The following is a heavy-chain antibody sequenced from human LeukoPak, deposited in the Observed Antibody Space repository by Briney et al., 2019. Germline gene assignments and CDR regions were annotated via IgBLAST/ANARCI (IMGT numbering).Heavy chain of an antibody. V-gene: IGHV3-30*03. Sequence: GGSLRLSCAASGFTFSSYGIHWVRQAPGKGLEWVAVISDDGSDKYYADSVKGRFTISRDNSKSTLYLQLNSLRPEDTAVYYCATDFWVPMTGSGYWGQGTLVTVSS. J-gene: IGHJ4*02. CDR1: GFTFSSYG. CDR3: ATDFWVPMTGSGY. CDR2: ISDDGSDK. D-gene: IGHD3-9*01.